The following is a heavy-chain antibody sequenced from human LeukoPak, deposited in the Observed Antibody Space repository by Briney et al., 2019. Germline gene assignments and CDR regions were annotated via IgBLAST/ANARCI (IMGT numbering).Heavy chain of an antibody. V-gene: IGHV3-11*04. D-gene: IGHD3-22*01. Sequence: GGSLRLSCAASGFTFSDYYMSWIHQAPGKGLEWVSYISSSGSTIYYADSVKDRFTISRDNAKNSLYLQMNSLRAEDTAVYYCAGGYYYDSSGYYYAYASYYFDYWGQGTLVTVSS. J-gene: IGHJ4*02. CDR2: ISSSGSTI. CDR3: AGGYYYDSSGYYYAYASYYFDY. CDR1: GFTFSDYY.